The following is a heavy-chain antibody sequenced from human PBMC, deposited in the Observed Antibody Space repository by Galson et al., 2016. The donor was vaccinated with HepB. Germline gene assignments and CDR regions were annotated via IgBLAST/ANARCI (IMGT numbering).Heavy chain of an antibody. Sequence: GKGLEVVSSISRGGDSTDYADYVKGRFTISRDNSKNTLSLQMNSLTADDTAIYYCVQGSTAPAVWGKGTTVTVSS. CDR2: ISRGGDST. CDR3: VQGSTAPAV. V-gene: IGHV3-23*01. D-gene: IGHD2-2*01. J-gene: IGHJ6*04.